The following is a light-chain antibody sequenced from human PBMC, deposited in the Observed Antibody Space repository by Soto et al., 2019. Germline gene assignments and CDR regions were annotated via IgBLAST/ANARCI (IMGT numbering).Light chain of an antibody. CDR2: LEVSGSY. V-gene: IGLV4-60*02. CDR1: SWHSSYI. CDR3: EDCDSDILV. Sequence: QHVLTQSSSASASLGSSVKLTGTLRSWHSSYIIAWHQQQPGKAPRYLMKLEVSGSYNKGSGVPDRFSGSGSGADRDLTSFNARDEDEAYYYFEDCDSDILVFGGGTKVTVL. J-gene: IGLJ3*02.